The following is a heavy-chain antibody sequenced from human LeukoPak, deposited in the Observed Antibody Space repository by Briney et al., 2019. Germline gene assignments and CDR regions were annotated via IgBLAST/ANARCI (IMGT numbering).Heavy chain of an antibody. D-gene: IGHD3-22*01. Sequence: GRSLRLSCAASGFTFDDYAMHWVRQAPGKGLEGVSGISWNSGSIGYADSVKGRFTISRDNAKNSLYLQMNSLRAEDMALYYCAKDSLRYYGSSGSTYYFDYWGQGTLVTVSS. CDR3: AKDSLRYYGSSGSTYYFDY. V-gene: IGHV3-9*03. CDR1: GFTFDDYA. CDR2: ISWNSGSI. J-gene: IGHJ4*02.